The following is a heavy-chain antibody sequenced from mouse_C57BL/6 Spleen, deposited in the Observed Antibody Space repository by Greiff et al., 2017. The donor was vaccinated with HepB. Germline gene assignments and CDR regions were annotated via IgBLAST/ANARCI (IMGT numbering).Heavy chain of an antibody. CDR3: ARGDRTGEYFDY. CDR2: FHPYNDDT. D-gene: IGHD2-14*01. V-gene: IGHV1-47*01. J-gene: IGHJ2*01. Sequence: VNLVESGAELVKPGASVKMSCKASGYTFTTYPIEWMKQNHGKSLEWIGNFHPYNDDTKYNEKFKGKATLTVEKSSSTVYLELSRLTSDDSAVYYCARGDRTGEYFDYWGQGTTLTVSS. CDR1: GYTFTTYP.